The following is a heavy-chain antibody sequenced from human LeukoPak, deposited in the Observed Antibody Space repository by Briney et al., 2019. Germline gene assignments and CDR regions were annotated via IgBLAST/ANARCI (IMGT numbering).Heavy chain of an antibody. CDR1: GGSISSGGYY. J-gene: IGHJ4*02. V-gene: IGHV4-31*03. D-gene: IGHD3-10*01. Sequence: SETLPLTCTVSGGSISSGGYYWSWIRQHPGKGLEWIGYIYYSGSTYYNPSLKSRVTISVDTSKNQFSLKLSSVTAADTAAYYCARGYYGSGSPPILDYWGQGTLVTVSS. CDR3: ARGYYGSGSPPILDY. CDR2: IYYSGST.